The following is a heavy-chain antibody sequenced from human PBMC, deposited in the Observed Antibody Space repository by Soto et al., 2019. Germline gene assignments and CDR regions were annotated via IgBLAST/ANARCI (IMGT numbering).Heavy chain of an antibody. J-gene: IGHJ5*02. CDR3: ARSRVRSSSGVSWFDP. CDR2: INPSGGST. D-gene: IGHD6-6*01. V-gene: IGHV1-46*01. CDR1: GYSFTSYY. Sequence: QVQLVQSGAEVKKPGASEKVSCKASGYSFTSYYMHWVRQAPGQGLERMGIINPSGGSTNYTQKFPGRVTMTTDTSTSTVYMELSSRRSEDTAVYYCARSRVRSSSGVSWFDPWGQGTLVTVAS.